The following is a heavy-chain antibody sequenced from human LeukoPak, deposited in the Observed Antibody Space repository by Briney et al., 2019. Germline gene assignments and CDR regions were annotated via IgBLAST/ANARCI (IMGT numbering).Heavy chain of an antibody. Sequence: PGGSLRLSCAASGFTFCSYSMHWVRQAPGKGPEWVAFIRYDGSNKYYADSVKGRFTISRDNSKNTLYLQMNSLRADDTAVYYCAKDERAVGGIDYWGQGTLVTVSS. D-gene: IGHD3-16*01. CDR2: IRYDGSNK. CDR3: AKDERAVGGIDY. J-gene: IGHJ4*02. V-gene: IGHV3-30*02. CDR1: GFTFCSYS.